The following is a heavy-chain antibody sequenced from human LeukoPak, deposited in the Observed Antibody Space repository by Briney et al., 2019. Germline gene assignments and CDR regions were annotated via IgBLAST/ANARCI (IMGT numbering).Heavy chain of an antibody. V-gene: IGHV3-66*01. J-gene: IGHJ4*02. CDR2: IYSGGST. D-gene: IGHD2-8*01. CDR3: ARDGEGKWSYYFDY. CDR1: GFTVSSNY. Sequence: GGSLRLSCAASGFTVSSNYMSWVRQAPGKGLEWASVIYSGGSTYYADSVRGGFTSSRDNSKNTLYLKMNSLRAEDTAVYYCARDGEGKWSYYFDYWGQGTLVTVSS.